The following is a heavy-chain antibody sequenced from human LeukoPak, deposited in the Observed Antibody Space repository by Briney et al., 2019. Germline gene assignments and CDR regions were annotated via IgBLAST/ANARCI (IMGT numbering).Heavy chain of an antibody. CDR3: ARVPPRSPSYYDFWSGYSFDPYKFDP. Sequence: SVKVSCKASGGTFSSYAISWVRQAPGQGLEWMGGIIPIFGTANYAQKFQGRVTITADESTSTAYMELRSLRSDDTAVYYCARVPPRSPSYYDFWSGYSFDPYKFDPWGQGTLVTVSS. CDR1: GGTFSSYA. V-gene: IGHV1-69*13. CDR2: IIPIFGTA. D-gene: IGHD3-3*01. J-gene: IGHJ5*02.